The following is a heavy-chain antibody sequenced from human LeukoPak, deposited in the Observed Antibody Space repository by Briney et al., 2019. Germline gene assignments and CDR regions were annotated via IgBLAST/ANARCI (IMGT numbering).Heavy chain of an antibody. D-gene: IGHD5-18*01. J-gene: IGHJ6*03. CDR1: GYTFTGYY. V-gene: IGHV1-2*02. Sequence: ASVKVSCKASGYTFTGYYMHWVRQAPGQGLEWMGWINPNSGGTNYAQKFQGRVTMTRDTSISTAYMELSRLRSDDTAVYYCARDGPERGYSYGYGYYYYYMDVWGKGTTVTISS. CDR2: INPNSGGT. CDR3: ARDGPERGYSYGYGYYYYYMDV.